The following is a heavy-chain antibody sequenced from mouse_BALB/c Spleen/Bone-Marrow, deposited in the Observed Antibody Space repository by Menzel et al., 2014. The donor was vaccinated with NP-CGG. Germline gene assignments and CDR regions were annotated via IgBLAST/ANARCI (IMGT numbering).Heavy chain of an antibody. D-gene: IGHD1-2*01. V-gene: IGHV5-17*02. Sequence: EVNVVESGGGLVQPGGSRKLSCAASGFTFSSFGMHWVRQAPEKGLEWVAYISGGSSIIYYADTVKGRFTISRDNPKNTLFLQMTSLRSEDTAIYYCARKDYCGYAAMDYWGQGTSVTVSS. CDR1: GFTFSSFG. CDR2: ISGGSSII. CDR3: ARKDYCGYAAMDY. J-gene: IGHJ4*01.